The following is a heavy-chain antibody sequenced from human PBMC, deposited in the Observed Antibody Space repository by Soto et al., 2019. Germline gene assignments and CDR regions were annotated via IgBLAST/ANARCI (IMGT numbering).Heavy chain of an antibody. CDR3: ARVSAERGYSYGTYYYGMDV. CDR2: IIPIFGTA. J-gene: IGHJ6*02. D-gene: IGHD5-18*01. CDR1: GGTFSSYA. Sequence: QVQLVQSGAEVKKPGSSVKVSCKASGGTFSSYAISWVRQAPGQGLEWMGGIIPIFGTANYAQKFQGRVTITADESTSTAYMELSSLRSEDTAVYYCARVSAERGYSYGTYYYGMDVWGQGTTVTVSS. V-gene: IGHV1-69*01.